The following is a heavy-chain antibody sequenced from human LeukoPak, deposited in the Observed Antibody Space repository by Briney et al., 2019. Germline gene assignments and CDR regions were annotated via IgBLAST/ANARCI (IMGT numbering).Heavy chain of an antibody. J-gene: IGHJ2*01. V-gene: IGHV3-23*01. CDR2: ISGSGGST. Sequence: GGSLRLSCAASGFTFSSYAMSWVRQAPGKGLEWVSAISGSGGSTYYADSVKGRFTISRDNSKNTLYLQMNSLRAEDTAVYYCAKGGRQQLDPWLDLWGRGTLVTVSS. D-gene: IGHD6-13*01. CDR3: AKGGRQQLDPWLDL. CDR1: GFTFSSYA.